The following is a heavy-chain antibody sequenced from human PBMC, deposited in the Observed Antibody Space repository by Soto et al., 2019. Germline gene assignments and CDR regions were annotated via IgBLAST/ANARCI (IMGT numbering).Heavy chain of an antibody. Sequence: SETLSLTCAVYGGSFSGYYWSWIRQPPGKGLEWIGEIKHRGSTNYNPSLKSRVTISVDTSKNQFSLKLSSVTAADTAVYYCARLPYSGSYFDYWGQGALVTVSS. CDR2: IKHRGST. V-gene: IGHV4-34*01. CDR3: ARLPYSGSYFDY. J-gene: IGHJ4*02. D-gene: IGHD1-26*01. CDR1: GGSFSGYY.